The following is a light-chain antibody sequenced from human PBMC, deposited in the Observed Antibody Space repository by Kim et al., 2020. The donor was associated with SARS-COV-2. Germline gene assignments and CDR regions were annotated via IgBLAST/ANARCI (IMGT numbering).Light chain of an antibody. Sequence: DIQMTQSPSTLSASVGDRVTLTCRASQSISGWLAWYQLKPGKAPKLLSYKASTLQSGVPSRCSGSGSGTEFTLTISSLQPDDCATEGGQQFHRGYTFGQGTKLES. CDR2: KAS. CDR3: QQFHRGYT. J-gene: IGKJ2*01. V-gene: IGKV1-5*03. CDR1: QSISGW.